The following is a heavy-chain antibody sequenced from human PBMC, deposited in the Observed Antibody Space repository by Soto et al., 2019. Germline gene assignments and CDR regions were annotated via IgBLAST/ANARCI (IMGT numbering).Heavy chain of an antibody. CDR1: GFTFSSYS. CDR3: ATRYCSGGSCYYYYMDV. Sequence: GGSLRLSCAASGFTFSSYSMNWVRQAPGKGLEWVSSISSSSSYIYYADSVKGRFTISRDNAKNSLYLQMNSLRAEDTAVYYCATRYCSGGSCYYYYMDVWGKGTTVTVSS. D-gene: IGHD2-15*01. V-gene: IGHV3-21*01. J-gene: IGHJ6*03. CDR2: ISSSSSYI.